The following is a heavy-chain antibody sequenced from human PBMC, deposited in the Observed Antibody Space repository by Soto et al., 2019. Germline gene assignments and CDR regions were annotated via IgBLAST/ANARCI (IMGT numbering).Heavy chain of an antibody. D-gene: IGHD3-10*01. J-gene: IGHJ3*02. CDR2: IYSGGST. V-gene: IGHV3-66*01. CDR1: GFTVSSNY. Sequence: GGSLRLSCAASGFTVSSNYMSWVRQAPGKGLEWVSVIYSGGSTYYADSVKGRFPISRDNSKNTLYLQMNSLRAEDTAVYYCARADYYGSGMGKHVGAFDIWGQGTMVTVSS. CDR3: ARADYYGSGMGKHVGAFDI.